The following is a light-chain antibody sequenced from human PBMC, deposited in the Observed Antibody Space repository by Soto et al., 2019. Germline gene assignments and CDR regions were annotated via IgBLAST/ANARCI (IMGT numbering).Light chain of an antibody. V-gene: IGKV1-5*03. Sequence: IPLTHSPSTLSASLGDRFTITFRASQTLSKWLAWYQQKPERPPKLLIYKASSLQSGVPSRFSGSGSGTEFTLTISSLQPDDFATYYCQHYNSYSEAFGQGTKVDIK. CDR3: QHYNSYSEA. CDR2: KAS. J-gene: IGKJ1*01. CDR1: QTLSKW.